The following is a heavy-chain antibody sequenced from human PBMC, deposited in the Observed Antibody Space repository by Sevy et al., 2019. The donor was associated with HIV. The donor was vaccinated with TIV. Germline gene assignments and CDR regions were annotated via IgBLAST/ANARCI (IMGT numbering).Heavy chain of an antibody. V-gene: IGHV3-33*01. D-gene: IGHD2-2*01. J-gene: IGHJ6*02. CDR3: ARPHRTYCSSTSCRYYYYGMDV. CDR1: GFTFSSYG. CDR2: IWYDGSNK. Sequence: GGSLRLSCAASGFTFSSYGMHWVRQAPDKGLEWVAVIWYDGSNKYYADSVKGRFTISRDNSKNTLYLQMNSLRAEDTAVYYCARPHRTYCSSTSCRYYYYGMDVWGQGTTVTVSS.